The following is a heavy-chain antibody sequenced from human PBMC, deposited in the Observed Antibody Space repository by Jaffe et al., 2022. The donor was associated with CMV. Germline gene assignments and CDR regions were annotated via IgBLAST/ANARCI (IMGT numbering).Heavy chain of an antibody. CDR2: IKSKTDGGTT. Sequence: EVQLVESGGGLVKPGGSLRLSCAASGFTFSNAWMSWVRQAPGKGLEWVGRIKSKTDGGTTDYAAPVKGRFTISRDDSKNTLYLQMNSLKTEDTAVYYCTTDPRYSYGYLRGFDYWGQGTLVTVSS. D-gene: IGHD5-18*01. V-gene: IGHV3-15*01. CDR3: TTDPRYSYGYLRGFDY. CDR1: GFTFSNAW. J-gene: IGHJ4*02.